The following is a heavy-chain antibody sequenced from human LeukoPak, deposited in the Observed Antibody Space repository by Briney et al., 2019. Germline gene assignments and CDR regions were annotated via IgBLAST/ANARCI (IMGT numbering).Heavy chain of an antibody. V-gene: IGHV3-21*01. CDR3: ARDSLSVATIHGWFDP. Sequence: PGGSLRLSCAASGFTFSSYSMNWVRQAPGKGLEWVSSISSSSSYIYYADSVKGRFTISRDNAKNSLYLQMNSLRAEDTAVYYCARDSLSVATIHGWFDPWGQGTLVTVSS. CDR2: ISSSSSYI. J-gene: IGHJ5*02. D-gene: IGHD5-12*01. CDR1: GFTFSSYS.